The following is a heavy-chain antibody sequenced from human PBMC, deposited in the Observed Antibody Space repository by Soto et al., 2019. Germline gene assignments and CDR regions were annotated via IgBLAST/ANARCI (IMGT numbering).Heavy chain of an antibody. J-gene: IGHJ4*02. D-gene: IGHD4-17*01. CDR2: INPSGGST. CDR3: ARADNGDYVGQIDY. Sequence: ASVKVSCKTSGYTFTSYYMHWVRQAPGQGLEWMGVINPSGGSTSYAQKFQGRVTMTRDTPTSTVYMELSSLRSEDTAVYYCARADNGDYVGQIDYWGQGTLVTVSS. CDR1: GYTFTSYY. V-gene: IGHV1-46*01.